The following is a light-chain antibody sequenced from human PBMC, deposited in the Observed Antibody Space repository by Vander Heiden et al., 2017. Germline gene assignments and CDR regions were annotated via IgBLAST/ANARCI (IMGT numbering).Light chain of an antibody. J-gene: IGLJ3*02. CDR3: QSYDSSLSGSV. CDR2: DNT. V-gene: IGLV1-40*01. Sequence: QSVLTPPPSVSGAPGQRVTISCTGSSSNIGAGYDVHWYQQLPGTAPKLLMYDNTNRPSGVPDRFSGSKSGTSASLAITGLQAEDEADYYCQSYDSSLSGSVFGGGTKLTVL. CDR1: SSNIGAGYD.